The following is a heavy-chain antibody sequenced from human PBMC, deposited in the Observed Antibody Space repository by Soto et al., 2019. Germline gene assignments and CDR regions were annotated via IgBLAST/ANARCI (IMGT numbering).Heavy chain of an antibody. Sequence: GESLKISCKGSGDSFTSYWIGWVRQMPGKGLEWMGIIYPGDSESRYSPSFQGQVTISADKSISTAYLQWSSLKASDTAMYYCAGGMYYDFWSGYYGQHWGQGTLVTVSS. CDR3: AGGMYYDFWSGYYGQH. J-gene: IGHJ1*01. D-gene: IGHD3-3*01. CDR2: IYPGDSES. CDR1: GDSFTSYW. V-gene: IGHV5-51*01.